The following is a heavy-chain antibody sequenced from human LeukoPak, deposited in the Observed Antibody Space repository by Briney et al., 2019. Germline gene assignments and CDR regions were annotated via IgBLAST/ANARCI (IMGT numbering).Heavy chain of an antibody. Sequence: ASVKVSCKASGYTFTSYYMHWVRQAPGQGLEWMGLINHRGGSTNYAQKLQGRVTMTRDTSTSTVYMELRSLRSEDTAVYYGARDLGSPRERNWFDPWGQGTLVTVSS. V-gene: IGHV1-46*01. CDR2: INHRGGST. D-gene: IGHD1-1*01. CDR3: ARDLGSPRERNWFDP. CDR1: GYTFTSYY. J-gene: IGHJ5*02.